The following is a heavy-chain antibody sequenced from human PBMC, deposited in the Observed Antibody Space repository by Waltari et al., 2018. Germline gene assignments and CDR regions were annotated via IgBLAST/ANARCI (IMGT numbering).Heavy chain of an antibody. Sequence: QVQLQQWGAGLLQPSETLSLTCAVYGGSFSGYYWGWIRQPPGRGLEWIGEINHSGNRNYNPSLRSRVVMFVDTSKSQFSLKLNSVTAADTAVYYCVRLEDCTGPGGNCYSGDSFAWDVWGQGTTVTVS. D-gene: IGHD2-8*02. J-gene: IGHJ6*02. CDR2: INHSGNR. CDR3: VRLEDCTGPGGNCYSGDSFAWDV. V-gene: IGHV4-34*02. CDR1: GGSFSGYY.